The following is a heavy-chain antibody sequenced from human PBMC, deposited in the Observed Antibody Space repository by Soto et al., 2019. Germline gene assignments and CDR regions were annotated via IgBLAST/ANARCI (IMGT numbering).Heavy chain of an antibody. J-gene: IGHJ4*02. CDR3: ARGSIAAAGTGVY. V-gene: IGHV1-8*01. CDR2: MNPNSGNT. CDR1: GYTFTSYD. D-gene: IGHD6-13*01. Sequence: ASVKASCKASGYTFTSYDINWVRQATGQGLEWMGWMNPNSGNTGYAQKFQGRVTMTRNTSISTAYMELSSLRSEDTAVYYCARGSIAAAGTGVYWGQGTLVTVSS.